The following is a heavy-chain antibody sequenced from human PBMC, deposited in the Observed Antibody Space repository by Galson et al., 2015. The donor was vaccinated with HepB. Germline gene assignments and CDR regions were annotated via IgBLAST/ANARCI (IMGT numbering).Heavy chain of an antibody. D-gene: IGHD3-22*01. V-gene: IGHV3-23*01. J-gene: IGHJ4*02. CDR1: GFTFRDSV. CDR2: ITASGGST. Sequence: SLRLSCATSGFTFRDSVMTWVRQAPGKGLEWVSRITASGGSTYYADPVKGRFIISRDNSENTVYLQMNSLRAEDTAIYYCAKDLSIHYDSSGYNSEWGQGTLVTVSS. CDR3: AKDLSIHYDSSGYNSE.